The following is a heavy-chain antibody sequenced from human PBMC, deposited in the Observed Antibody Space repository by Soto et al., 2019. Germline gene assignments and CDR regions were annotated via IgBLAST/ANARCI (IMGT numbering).Heavy chain of an antibody. CDR3: ARAYSSSWAYFDY. V-gene: IGHV4-59*01. CDR1: GGSISSYY. D-gene: IGHD6-13*01. J-gene: IGHJ4*02. Sequence: SETLSLTCTVSGGSISSYYWSWIRQPPGKGLEWIGYIYCSGSTNYNPSLKSRVTISVDTSKNQFSLKLSSVTAADTAVYYCARAYSSSWAYFDYWGQGTLVTVSS. CDR2: IYCSGST.